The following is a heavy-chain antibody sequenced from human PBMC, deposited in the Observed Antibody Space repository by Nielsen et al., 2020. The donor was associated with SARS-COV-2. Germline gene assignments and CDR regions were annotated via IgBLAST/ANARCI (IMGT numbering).Heavy chain of an antibody. CDR1: GFTFSTYG. Sequence: GESLKISCVVSGFTFSTYGMHWVRQAPGKGLEWVAVIWFDGSNKYYADSVKGRFTISRDNAGKSLYLQMNSLRAEDTAVYYCARDAAYSRFDYWGQGTLVTVSS. V-gene: IGHV3-33*08. J-gene: IGHJ4*02. CDR3: ARDAAYSRFDY. CDR2: IWFDGSNK. D-gene: IGHD4-11*01.